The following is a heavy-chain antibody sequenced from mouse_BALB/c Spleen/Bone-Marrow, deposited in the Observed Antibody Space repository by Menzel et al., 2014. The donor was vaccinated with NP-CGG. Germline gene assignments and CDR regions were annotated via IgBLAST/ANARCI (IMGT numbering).Heavy chain of an antibody. CDR3: ARQGYYGYSDY. Sequence: EVQLAESGGGLVQPGGSLKLSCAASGFDFSRYWMSWVRQAPGKGLEWIGEINPDSSTINYTPSLKDRFIISRDNAKNTLYLQMRKVRSEDTALYYCARQGYYGYSDYWGQGTTLTVSS. CDR2: INPDSSTI. V-gene: IGHV4-1*02. CDR1: GFDFSRYW. J-gene: IGHJ2*01. D-gene: IGHD1-2*01.